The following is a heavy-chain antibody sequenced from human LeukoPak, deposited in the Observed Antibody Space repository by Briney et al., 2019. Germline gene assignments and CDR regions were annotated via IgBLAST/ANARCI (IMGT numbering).Heavy chain of an antibody. Sequence: GGSLRLSCAASGFTFSSYAMSWVRQAPGKGLEWVSAMSGSGGSTYYADSAKGRFTTSRDNSKNTLYLQMNSLRAEDTAVYYCAKRSAAGTPLTLFALDYWGQGTLVTVSS. V-gene: IGHV3-23*01. CDR2: MSGSGGST. CDR3: AKRSAAGTPLTLFALDY. J-gene: IGHJ4*02. D-gene: IGHD6-13*01. CDR1: GFTFSSYA.